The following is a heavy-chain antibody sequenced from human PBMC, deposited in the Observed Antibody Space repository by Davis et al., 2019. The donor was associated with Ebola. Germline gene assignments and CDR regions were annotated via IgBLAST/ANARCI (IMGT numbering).Heavy chain of an antibody. CDR1: GYTFTSYA. CDR3: ERGHRRITMIVVGPQYYGMDV. V-gene: IGHV1-18*01. J-gene: IGHJ6*02. Sequence: ASVKVSCKASGYTFTSYAMHWVRPAPGQRLEWMGWISAYNGNTNYAQKLQGRVTMTTDTSTSTAYMELRSLRSDDTAVYYCERGHRRITMIVVGPQYYGMDVWGQGTTVTVSS. D-gene: IGHD3-22*01. CDR2: ISAYNGNT.